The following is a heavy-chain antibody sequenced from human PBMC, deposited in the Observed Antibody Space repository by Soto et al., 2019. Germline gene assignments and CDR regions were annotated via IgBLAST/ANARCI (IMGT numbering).Heavy chain of an antibody. D-gene: IGHD6-19*01. Sequence: GGSLRLSCAASGFTFSNAWMNWVRQAPGKGLEWVGRIKSKTDGGTTDYAAPVKGRFTISRDDSKNTLYLQMNSLKTEDTAVYYCTTESTRSGWYWEVVAFDIWGQGTMVTVSS. J-gene: IGHJ3*02. V-gene: IGHV3-15*07. CDR1: GFTFSNAW. CDR2: IKSKTDGGTT. CDR3: TTESTRSGWYWEVVAFDI.